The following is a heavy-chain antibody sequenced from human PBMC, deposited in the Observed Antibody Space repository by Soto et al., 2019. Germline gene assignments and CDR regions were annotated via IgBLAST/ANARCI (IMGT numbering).Heavy chain of an antibody. J-gene: IGHJ4*02. CDR1: GFTFSSYG. Sequence: GGSLRLSCAASGFTFSSYGMHWVRQAPGKGLEWVAVISYDGSNKYYADSVKGRFTISRDNSKNTLYLQMNSLRAEDTAVYYCAKGGDLSYYDSSGYTYFDYWGQGTLVTVSS. CDR3: AKGGDLSYYDSSGYTYFDY. CDR2: ISYDGSNK. D-gene: IGHD3-22*01. V-gene: IGHV3-30*18.